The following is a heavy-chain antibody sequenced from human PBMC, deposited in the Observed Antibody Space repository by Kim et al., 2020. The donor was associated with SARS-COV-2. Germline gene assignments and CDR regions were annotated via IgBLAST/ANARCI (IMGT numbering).Heavy chain of an antibody. D-gene: IGHD2-21*02. J-gene: IGHJ2*01. Sequence: TPSPKRRVTISVDTTKSQFSLKLSSVTAADTAVYSCARAAVVPAIWYFDLWGRGTLVTVSS. CDR3: ARAAVVPAIWYFDL. V-gene: IGHV4-59*01.